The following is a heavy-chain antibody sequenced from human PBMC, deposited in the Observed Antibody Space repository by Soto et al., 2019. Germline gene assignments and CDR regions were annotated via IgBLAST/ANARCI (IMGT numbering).Heavy chain of an antibody. CDR3: ARAYSGAFDI. V-gene: IGHV3-11*01. J-gene: IGHJ3*02. CDR1: GFTFSDYY. D-gene: IGHD2-15*01. CDR2: ISSSGSGI. Sequence: GGSLRLSCAASGFTFSDYYMTWIRQAPGKGLEWVSYISSSGSGIYYPDSVKGRFTISRDNAKNSLYLQMSSLRAEDTAVYYCARAYSGAFDIWGQGTMVTVSS.